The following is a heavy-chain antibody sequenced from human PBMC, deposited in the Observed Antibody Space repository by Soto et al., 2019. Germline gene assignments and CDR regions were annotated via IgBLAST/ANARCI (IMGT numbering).Heavy chain of an antibody. J-gene: IGHJ6*02. Sequence: GGSLRLSCAASGFTFSSYWMSWVPQAPGKXLEWVANIKQDGSEKYYVDSVKGRFTISRDNAKNSLYLQMNSLRAEDTAVYYCARDQLRFLEWLSYGMDVWGQGTTVTVSS. CDR2: IKQDGSEK. D-gene: IGHD3-3*01. V-gene: IGHV3-7*03. CDR1: GFTFSSYW. CDR3: ARDQLRFLEWLSYGMDV.